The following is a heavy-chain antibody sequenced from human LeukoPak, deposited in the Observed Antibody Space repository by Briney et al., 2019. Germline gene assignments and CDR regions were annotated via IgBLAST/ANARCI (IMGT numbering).Heavy chain of an antibody. CDR2: INPNSGGT. CDR3: ARGQYYYDSSGYYHNWFDP. CDR1: GYTFTGYY. D-gene: IGHD3-22*01. J-gene: IGHJ5*02. Sequence: GASVKVSCKASGYTFTGYYMHWVRQAPGQGLEWMGWINPNSGGTNYAQKFQGRVTMTRDTSISTAYMELSRLRSDDTAVYYCARGQYYYDSSGYYHNWFDPWGQGTLVTVSS. V-gene: IGHV1-2*02.